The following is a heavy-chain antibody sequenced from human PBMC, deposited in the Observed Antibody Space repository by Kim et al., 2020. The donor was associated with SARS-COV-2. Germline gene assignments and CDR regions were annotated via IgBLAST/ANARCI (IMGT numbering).Heavy chain of an antibody. Sequence: GGSLRLSCAASGFTFSSYAMHWVRQAPGKGLEWVAVISYDGSNKYYADSVKGRSTISRDNSKNTLYLQMNSLRAEDTAVYYCARSPPSGITFGGVIVPPDYWGQGTLVTVSS. J-gene: IGHJ4*02. CDR1: GFTFSSYA. CDR2: ISYDGSNK. D-gene: IGHD3-16*02. CDR3: ARSPPSGITFGGVIVPPDY. V-gene: IGHV3-30*04.